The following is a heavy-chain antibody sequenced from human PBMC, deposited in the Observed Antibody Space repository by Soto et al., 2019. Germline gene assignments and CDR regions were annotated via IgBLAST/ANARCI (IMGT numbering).Heavy chain of an antibody. D-gene: IGHD6-6*01. Sequence: KPSETLSLTCTVSGGSISSSSYYWGWIRQPPGKGLEWIGSIYYSGSTYYNPSLKSRVTISVDTSKNQFSLKLSSVTAADTAVYYCARISGAEKGSSTYYYYYYGMDVWGQGTTVTVSS. CDR3: ARISGAEKGSSTYYYYYYGMDV. CDR2: IYYSGST. J-gene: IGHJ6*02. CDR1: GGSISSSSYY. V-gene: IGHV4-39*01.